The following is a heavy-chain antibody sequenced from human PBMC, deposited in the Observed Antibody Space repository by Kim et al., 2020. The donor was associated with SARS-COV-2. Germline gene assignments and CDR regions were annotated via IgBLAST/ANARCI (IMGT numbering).Heavy chain of an antibody. CDR3: AKAVSGGVIDSFDY. V-gene: IGHV3-9*01. J-gene: IGHJ4*02. D-gene: IGHD3-16*02. CDR1: GFTFDDYA. Sequence: GGSLRLSCAASGFTFDDYAMHWVRQAPGKGLEWVSGISWNSGNIDYADSVKGRFTISRDNAKTSLYLQMNSLRAEDTALYYCAKAVSGGVIDSFDYWGQG. CDR2: ISWNSGNI.